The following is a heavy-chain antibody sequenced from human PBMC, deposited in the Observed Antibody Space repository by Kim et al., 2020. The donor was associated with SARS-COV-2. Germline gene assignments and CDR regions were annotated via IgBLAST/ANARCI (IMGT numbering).Heavy chain of an antibody. CDR2: IIPFFGTT. D-gene: IGHD1-26*01. Sequence: SSVKVSCKTSGGTFSSYAISWVRQAPGQGLEWMGGIIPFFGTTSYAPKFQGKVKITADESASTAYMELSSLRSEDTAVYYCATGGAQAGWYYYGMDVWGQGTTFTVSS. CDR3: ATGGAQAGWYYYGMDV. J-gene: IGHJ6*02. V-gene: IGHV1-69*13. CDR1: GGTFSSYA.